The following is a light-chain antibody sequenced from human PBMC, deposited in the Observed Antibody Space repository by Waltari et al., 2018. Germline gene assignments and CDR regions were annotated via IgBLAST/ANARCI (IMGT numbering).Light chain of an antibody. CDR2: VDS. CDR1: NIGGKS. V-gene: IGLV3-21*02. CDR3: QVWISGTDHP. J-gene: IGLJ2*01. Sequence: SYVLTQPPSVSVAPGQTARITCGGNNIGGKSVHWYQLKPGQAPELVVYVDSDRPSGIRGRFSGSSSGKTATLTISRVEAGDEADYYCQVWISGTDHPFGGGTKLTVL.